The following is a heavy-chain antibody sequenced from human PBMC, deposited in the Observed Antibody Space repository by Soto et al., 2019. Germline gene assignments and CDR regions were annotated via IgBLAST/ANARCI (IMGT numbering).Heavy chain of an antibody. J-gene: IGHJ2*01. CDR1: GFTFSSYG. CDR3: AKVSSGWYFWYFDL. Sequence: QVQLVESGGGVVQPGRSLRLSCAASGFTFSSYGMHWVRQAPGKGLEWVAVISYDGSNKYYADSAKGRVTISRDNSKNTLYLKMNSLRAEDTDVYYCAKVSSGWYFWYFDLWGRGTLVTVTS. V-gene: IGHV3-30*18. D-gene: IGHD6-19*01. CDR2: ISYDGSNK.